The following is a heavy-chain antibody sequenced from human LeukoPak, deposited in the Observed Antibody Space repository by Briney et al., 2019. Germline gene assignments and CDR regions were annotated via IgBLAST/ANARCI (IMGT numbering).Heavy chain of an antibody. D-gene: IGHD5-18*01. CDR1: GFTFSSNY. CDR2: IYSGGST. Sequence: QTGGSLRLSCAASGFTFSSNYMSWVRQAPGKGLEWVSVIYSGGSTYYADSVKGRFTISRDNSKNTLYLQMNSLRAEDTAVYYCARGGPGTAMEFDYWGQGTLVTVSS. CDR3: ARGGPGTAMEFDY. V-gene: IGHV3-53*01. J-gene: IGHJ4*02.